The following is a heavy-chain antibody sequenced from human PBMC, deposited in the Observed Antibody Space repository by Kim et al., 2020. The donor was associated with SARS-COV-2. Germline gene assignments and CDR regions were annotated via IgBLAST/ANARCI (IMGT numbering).Heavy chain of an antibody. J-gene: IGHJ6*02. Sequence: GGSLRLSCAASGFTFSSYGMHWVRQAPGKGLEWVAVISYDGSNKYYADSVKGRFTISRDNSKNTLYLQMNSLRAEDTAVYYCAKENSIAAALDVWGQGTT. CDR2: ISYDGSNK. CDR3: AKENSIAAALDV. V-gene: IGHV3-30*18. D-gene: IGHD6-13*01. CDR1: GFTFSSYG.